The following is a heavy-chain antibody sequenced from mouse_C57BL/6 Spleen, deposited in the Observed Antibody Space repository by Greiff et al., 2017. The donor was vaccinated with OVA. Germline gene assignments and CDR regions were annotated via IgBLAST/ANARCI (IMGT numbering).Heavy chain of an antibody. CDR3: AREGDWDVGDFDY. V-gene: IGHV5-17*01. CDR2: ISSGSSTI. CDR1: GFTFSDYG. Sequence: EVNLVESGGGLVKPGGSLKLSCAASGFTFSDYGMHWVRQAPEKGLEWVAYISSGSSTIYYADTVKGRFTISRDNAKNTLFLQMTSLRSEDTAMYYCAREGDWDVGDFDYWGQGTTLTVSS. J-gene: IGHJ2*01. D-gene: IGHD4-1*01.